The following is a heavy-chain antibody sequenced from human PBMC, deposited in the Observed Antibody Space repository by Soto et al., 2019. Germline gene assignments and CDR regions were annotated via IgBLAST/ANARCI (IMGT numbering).Heavy chain of an antibody. CDR1: GGSFSGYY. D-gene: IGHD3-22*01. CDR2: INHSGST. V-gene: IGHV4-34*01. CDR3: ARESYDSSGRGGFFDY. J-gene: IGHJ4*02. Sequence: SETLSLTCAVYGGSFSGYYWSWIRQPPGKGLEWIGEINHSGSTNYNPSLKSRVTISVDTSKNQFSLKLSSVTAADTAVYYCARESYDSSGRGGFFDYWGQGTLVTAPQ.